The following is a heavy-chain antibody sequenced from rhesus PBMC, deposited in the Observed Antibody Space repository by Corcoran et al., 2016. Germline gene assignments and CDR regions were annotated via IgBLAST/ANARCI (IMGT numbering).Heavy chain of an antibody. Sequence: VSGGSISSNYWSWIRQPPGKGLEWIGRIYGSGGSTDYNPSLKSRVTISTDTSKNQFSLKLSSVSAADTAVYYCARNSRSNRAEYFEFWGQGALVTVSS. CDR1: GGSISSNY. CDR3: ARNSRSNRAEYFEF. V-gene: IGHV4-160*01. J-gene: IGHJ1*01. D-gene: IGHD4-23*01. CDR2: IYGSGGST.